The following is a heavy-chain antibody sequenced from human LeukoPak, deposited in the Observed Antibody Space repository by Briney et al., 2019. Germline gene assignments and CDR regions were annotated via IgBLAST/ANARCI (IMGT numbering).Heavy chain of an antibody. Sequence: PGGSLRLSCVASGFTLSRYWMSWVRQAPGKGLEWVANIKEDGSDKYYVDSVKGRFTISRDNSKNTLYLQMNSLRAEDTAVYYCAREVGVGSDDEYYFDYWGQGTLVTVSS. CDR1: GFTLSRYW. D-gene: IGHD1-26*01. V-gene: IGHV3-7*01. J-gene: IGHJ4*02. CDR2: IKEDGSDK. CDR3: AREVGVGSDDEYYFDY.